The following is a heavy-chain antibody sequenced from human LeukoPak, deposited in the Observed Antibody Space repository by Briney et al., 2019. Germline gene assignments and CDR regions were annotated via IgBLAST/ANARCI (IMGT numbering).Heavy chain of an antibody. D-gene: IGHD2-2*01. Sequence: SETLSLTCAVSGYSINSAYYWGWIRQPPGKGLEWIGSIYHSGSTYYNPSLKSRVSISVDTSKNQFSLKLNSVTAADTAVYYCARGRKDIVVVPAAIFNYWGQGTLVTVSS. CDR2: IYHSGST. V-gene: IGHV4-38-2*01. J-gene: IGHJ4*02. CDR3: ARGRKDIVVVPAAIFNY. CDR1: GYSINSAYY.